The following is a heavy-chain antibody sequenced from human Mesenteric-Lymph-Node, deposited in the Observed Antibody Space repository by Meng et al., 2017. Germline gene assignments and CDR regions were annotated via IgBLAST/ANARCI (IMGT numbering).Heavy chain of an antibody. CDR1: GFTFSDYA. J-gene: IGHJ1*01. Sequence: GESLKISCAASGFTFSDYAMSWVRQAPGKGLEWVSAISGSGGSTYYADSVKGRFTISRDNSKNTLYLQMNSLRAEDTAVYYCARVGIAAANTHFQHWGQGTLVTVSS. D-gene: IGHD6-13*01. CDR3: ARVGIAAANTHFQH. V-gene: IGHV3-23*01. CDR2: ISGSGGST.